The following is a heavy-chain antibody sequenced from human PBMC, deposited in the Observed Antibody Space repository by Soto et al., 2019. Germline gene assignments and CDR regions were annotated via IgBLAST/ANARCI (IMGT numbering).Heavy chain of an antibody. CDR2: LHWNDDP. J-gene: IGHJ6*02. V-gene: IGHV2-5*01. Sequence: ITLKEAGPTLVKPTQTLTLTCTFSGLSLSTTGEGVFWIRQPPGKAPDWLVLLHWNDDPRYSPSLRTRLTIRQHNSRNHVVISLTNLDPVDTGTEYSAHRRLGDTIPDYNGLYVWGQGTTVIVSS. D-gene: IGHD1-26*01. CDR1: GLSLSTTGEG. CDR3: AHRRLGDTIPDYNGLYV.